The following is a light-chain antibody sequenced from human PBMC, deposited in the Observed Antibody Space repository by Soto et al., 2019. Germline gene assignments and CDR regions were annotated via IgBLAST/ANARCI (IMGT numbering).Light chain of an antibody. CDR3: QQYNNWPPWT. J-gene: IGKJ1*01. V-gene: IGKV3-15*01. Sequence: EIVLTQSPGTLSLSLGERATLSCRASQSVSTNQLAWYQQKPGQAHRLLIYGASTRATGIPARFSGSGSGTEFTLTISSLQSEDFAVYYCQQYNNWPPWTFGQGTKVDIK. CDR2: GAS. CDR1: QSVSTN.